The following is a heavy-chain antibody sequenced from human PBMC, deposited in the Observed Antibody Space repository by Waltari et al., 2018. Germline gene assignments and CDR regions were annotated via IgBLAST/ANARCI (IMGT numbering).Heavy chain of an antibody. CDR3: AREEIAAAGRGSDY. CDR1: GFTFSSYS. V-gene: IGHV3-21*01. Sequence: EVQLVESGGGLVKPGGSLRLSCAASGFTFSSYSMNWVRQAPGKGLEWVSAISSRRSYIYYADSVKGRFTISRDNAKNSLYLQMNSLRAEDTAVYYCAREEIAAAGRGSDYWGQGTLVTVSS. D-gene: IGHD6-13*01. CDR2: ISSRRSYI. J-gene: IGHJ4*02.